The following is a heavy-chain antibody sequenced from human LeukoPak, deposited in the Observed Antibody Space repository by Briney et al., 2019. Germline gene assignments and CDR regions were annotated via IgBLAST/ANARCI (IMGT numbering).Heavy chain of an antibody. CDR2: ISGSGGST. V-gene: IGHV3-23*01. CDR3: AKQEWSSGYSELD. J-gene: IGHJ4*02. CDR1: GFAFSSYA. D-gene: IGHD3-22*01. Sequence: GGSLRLSCAASGFAFSSYAMSWVRQAPGKGLEWVSAISGSGGSTYYADSVKGRFTISRDNSKNTLYLQMNSLRAEDTAVYYCAKQEWSSGYSELDWGQGTLVTVSS.